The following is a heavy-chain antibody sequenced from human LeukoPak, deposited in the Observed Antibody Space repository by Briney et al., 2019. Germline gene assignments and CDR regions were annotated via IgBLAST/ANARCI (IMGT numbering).Heavy chain of an antibody. CDR1: GFTFSSYS. CDR2: IRSKAYGGTT. CDR3: TRAQIDY. J-gene: IGHJ4*02. V-gene: IGHV3-49*04. Sequence: PGGSLRLSCAASGFTFSSYSMNWVRQAPGKGLEWVGFIRSKAYGGTTEYAASVKGRFTISRDDSKSIAYLQMNSLKTEDTAVYYCTRAQIDYWGQGTLVTVSS.